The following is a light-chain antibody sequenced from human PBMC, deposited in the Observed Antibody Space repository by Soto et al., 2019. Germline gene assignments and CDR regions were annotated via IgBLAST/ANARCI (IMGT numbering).Light chain of an antibody. CDR2: DAS. CDR1: QYVGSR. J-gene: IGKJ1*01. CDR3: QQYNSYSPT. Sequence: EIVLTQSPATLSSSPWETATLSCRASQYVGSRLAWYQHKPGQAPRLLIYDASNRATGIPARFSGSGSGTEFTLTISSLQPDDSATYYCQQYNSYSPTFGQGTKVDIK. V-gene: IGKV3-11*01.